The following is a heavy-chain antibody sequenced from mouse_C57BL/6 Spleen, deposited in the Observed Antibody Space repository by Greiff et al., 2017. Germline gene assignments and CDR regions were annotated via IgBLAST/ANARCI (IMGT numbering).Heavy chain of an antibody. D-gene: IGHD1-1*01. J-gene: IGHJ3*01. CDR1: GFTFSSYT. Sequence: EVQLVESGGGLVKPGGSLKLSCAASGFTFSSYTMSWVRQTPEKRLEWVATISGGGGNTYYPDSVKGRFTISRDNAKNTLYLQMSSLRSEDTALYDCAASITTVVATPFAYWGQGTLVTVSA. V-gene: IGHV5-9*01. CDR2: ISGGGGNT. CDR3: AASITTVVATPFAY.